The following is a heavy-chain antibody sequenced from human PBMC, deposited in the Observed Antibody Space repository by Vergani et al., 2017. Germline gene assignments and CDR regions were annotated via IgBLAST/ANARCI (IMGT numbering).Heavy chain of an antibody. CDR2: INPSGGST. J-gene: IGHJ6*02. Sequence: QVLLVQSGAEVKKPGASVRVSCKTSGYTFTNYYIHWVRQAPGQGLEWMGIINPSGGSTTYAQQFQGRLTMTRDTSTSTAYMELSSLRSEDTAVYYCASPDPDHILTGYYYYYYGMDVWGQGTTVTVSS. V-gene: IGHV1-46*01. D-gene: IGHD3-9*01. CDR3: ASPDPDHILTGYYYYYYGMDV. CDR1: GYTFTNYY.